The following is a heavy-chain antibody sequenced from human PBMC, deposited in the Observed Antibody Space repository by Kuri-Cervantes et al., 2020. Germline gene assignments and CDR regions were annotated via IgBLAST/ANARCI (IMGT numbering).Heavy chain of an antibody. J-gene: IGHJ4*02. D-gene: IGHD6-13*01. V-gene: IGHV3-7*04. CDR1: GFTFGNYY. CDR2: IKQDGSEK. Sequence: GESLKISCTASGFTFGNYYMNWIRQAPGKGLEWVANIKQDGSEKYYVDSVKGRFTISRDNAKNSLYLQMNSLRAEDTAVYYCARCSSSTVYWGQGTLVTVSS. CDR3: ARCSSSTVY.